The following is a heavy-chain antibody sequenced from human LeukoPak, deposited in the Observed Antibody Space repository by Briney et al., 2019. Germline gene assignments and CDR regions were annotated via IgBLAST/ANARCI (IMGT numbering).Heavy chain of an antibody. CDR2: ISGSGGST. V-gene: IGHV3-23*01. CDR1: GFAFSSYA. CDR3: AKAGSGYDDAFDI. D-gene: IGHD5-12*01. J-gene: IGHJ3*02. Sequence: GGSLRLSCAASGFAFSSYAMSWVRQAPGKGLEWVSAISGSGGSTYHADSVKGRFTISRDNSKNTLYLQMNSLRAEDTAVYYCAKAGSGYDDAFDIWGQGTMVTVSS.